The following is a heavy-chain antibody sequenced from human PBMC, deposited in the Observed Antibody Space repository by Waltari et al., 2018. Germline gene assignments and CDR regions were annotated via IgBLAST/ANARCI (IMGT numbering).Heavy chain of an antibody. CDR2: ISSSSSYI. CDR3: ARDLSYSGYDPFDP. CDR1: VFPFSRYS. D-gene: IGHD5-12*01. V-gene: IGHV3-21*01. Sequence: EVQLVESGGGLVKPGGSLRPSCEASVFPFSRYSMNWVRTAPGKGLAWVSSISSSSSYIYYADSVKGRFTISRDNAKNSLYLQMNSLRAEDTAVYYCARDLSYSGYDPFDPRGQGTLVTVSS. J-gene: IGHJ5*02.